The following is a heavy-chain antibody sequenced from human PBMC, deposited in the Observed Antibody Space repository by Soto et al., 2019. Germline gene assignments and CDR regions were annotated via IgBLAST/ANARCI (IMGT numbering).Heavy chain of an antibody. J-gene: IGHJ6*02. V-gene: IGHV5-51*01. CDR3: ERRRGVAAGGTGGGDV. Sequence: GASLKISCKGSGYNFTTYWIGWARQMPGKGLEWMGIIYPGDSDTRYSPSFQGQVTISADKSISIAYLQWNSLKASDTAMDYCERRRGVAAGGTGGGDVWGQGTTVTVSS. CDR1: GYNFTTYW. CDR2: IYPGDSDT. D-gene: IGHD6-13*01.